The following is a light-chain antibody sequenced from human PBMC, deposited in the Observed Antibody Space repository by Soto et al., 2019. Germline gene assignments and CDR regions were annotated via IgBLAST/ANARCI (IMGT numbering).Light chain of an antibody. CDR1: QSVSSSY. CDR3: HQYNNWPPT. CDR2: GAS. J-gene: IGKJ1*01. V-gene: IGKV3-20*01. Sequence: EMVLTQSPGTLSLSPGERATLSCRASQSVSSSYLAWYQQKPGQAPRLLIYGASSRATGIPDRFSGSGSGTDFTLTISRLEPEDFAVYYCHQYNNWPPTFGQGTKVDI.